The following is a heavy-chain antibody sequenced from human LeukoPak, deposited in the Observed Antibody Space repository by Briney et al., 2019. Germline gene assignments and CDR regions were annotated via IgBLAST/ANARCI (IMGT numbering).Heavy chain of an antibody. D-gene: IGHD2-2*01. V-gene: IGHV4-59*08. CDR3: ARLPAQNWFDP. CDR2: IYYTGST. CDR1: SGSIRDYY. Sequence: SETLSLTCIVSSGSIRDYYWSWIRQPPGKGLEWIGYIYYTGSTTSNPSLKSRVTISVDTSKNQFSLKLSSVTAADTAVYYCARLPAQNWFDPWGQGTLVTVSS. J-gene: IGHJ5*02.